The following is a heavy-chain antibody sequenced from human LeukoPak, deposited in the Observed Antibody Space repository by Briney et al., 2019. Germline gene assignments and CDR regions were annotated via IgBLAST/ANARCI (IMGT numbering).Heavy chain of an antibody. V-gene: IGHV3-23*03. CDR1: GFTLSNYA. CDR2: INSVNT. J-gene: IGHJ4*02. Sequence: GGSLKLSCEASGFTLSNYAMNWVRQAPGKGLEWVSVINSVNTYYADSVKGRFTISRDSSKNTLYLQMNSLRADDTAVYFCAKGYTSGWSEGYLGYWGQGTLVTVSS. CDR3: AKGYTSGWSEGYLGY. D-gene: IGHD6-19*01.